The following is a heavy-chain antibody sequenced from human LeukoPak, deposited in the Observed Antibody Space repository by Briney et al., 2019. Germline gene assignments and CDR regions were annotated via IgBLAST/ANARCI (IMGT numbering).Heavy chain of an antibody. J-gene: IGHJ4*02. D-gene: IGHD4-17*01. CDR3: ARGGAGDYVAN. V-gene: IGHV1-2*02. CDR1: GYTFTDYF. Sequence: ASVKVSCKASGYTFTDYFMHWVRQPPGQGLEWMGWITPNNGGTHFAEKFQGRVTMTRDTPISTAYMELTRLTPDDTAVYYCARGGAGDYVANWGQGTLVTVSS. CDR2: ITPNNGGT.